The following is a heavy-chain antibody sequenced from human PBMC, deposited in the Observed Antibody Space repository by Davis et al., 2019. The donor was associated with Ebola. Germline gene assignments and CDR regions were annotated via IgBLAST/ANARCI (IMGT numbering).Heavy chain of an antibody. CDR1: GFSFNTNG. CDR2: ITGSGGGT. V-gene: IGHV3-23*01. Sequence: GGSLRLSCAASGFSFNTNGMTWIRQAPGKGLEWVSSITGSGGGTYYADSVKGRFTISRDTSKNTLYLEINRLSAGDTAVYYCVRDNVWGSPRPYWGLGTLVTVPS. J-gene: IGHJ4*02. CDR3: VRDNVWGSPRPY. D-gene: IGHD3-16*01.